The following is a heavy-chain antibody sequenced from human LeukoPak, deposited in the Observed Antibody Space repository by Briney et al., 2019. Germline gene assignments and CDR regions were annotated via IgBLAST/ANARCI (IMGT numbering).Heavy chain of an antibody. CDR3: ASGGCYRGY. V-gene: IGHV4-34*01. CDR2: INHRGST. J-gene: IGHJ4*02. CDR1: GGSFSGYY. Sequence: SETLSLTCAVYGGSFSGYYWTWTRQTPGKGLEWIGEINHRGSTNYNPSLVSRVTTSVDTSKNHFSLELTSVTAADTPVYYCASGGCYRGYWGQGTLVTVSS. D-gene: IGHD2-8*01.